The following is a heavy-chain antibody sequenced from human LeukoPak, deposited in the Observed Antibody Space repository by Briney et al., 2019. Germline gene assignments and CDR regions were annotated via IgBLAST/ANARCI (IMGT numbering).Heavy chain of an antibody. D-gene: IGHD2-21*02. V-gene: IGHV4-59*08. Sequence: PSETLSLTCAVYGGSFSGYYWSWIRQPPGKGLEWIGYIYYSGSTNYNPSLKSRVTISVDTSKNQFSLKLSSVTAADTAVYYCARAKVDSGGDQTKVPFDYWGQGTLVTVSS. CDR2: IYYSGST. J-gene: IGHJ4*02. CDR1: GGSFSGYY. CDR3: ARAKVDSGGDQTKVPFDY.